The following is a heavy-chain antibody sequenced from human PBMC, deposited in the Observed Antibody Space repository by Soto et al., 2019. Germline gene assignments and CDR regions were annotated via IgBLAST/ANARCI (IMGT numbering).Heavy chain of an antibody. CDR3: ARGHIVVVPTVGWFDP. CDR2: IHHSGST. CDR1: GVSISSNNW. J-gene: IGHJ5*02. V-gene: IGHV4-4*02. D-gene: IGHD2-2*01. Sequence: SETLSLTCAVSGVSISSNNWWTWVRQPPGKGLEWIGEIHHSGSTNYSPSLKSRVTISVDKSKNQFSLKLSSVTAADTAVYYCARGHIVVVPTVGWFDPWGQGTLVTVSS.